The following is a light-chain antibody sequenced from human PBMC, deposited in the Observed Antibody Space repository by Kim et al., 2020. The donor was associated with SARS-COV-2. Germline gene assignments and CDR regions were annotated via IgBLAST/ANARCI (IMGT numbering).Light chain of an antibody. CDR2: LNSDGSH. CDR3: QTWGTGIWV. J-gene: IGLJ3*02. Sequence: ASVKLTCTQSSRHSSDAIAWHQRQQEKGPRYLMKLNSDGSHSKGDGIPDRFSGSSAGAERYLTISSLQSEDEADYYCQTWGTGIWVFGGGTQLTVL. V-gene: IGLV4-69*01. CDR1: SRHSSDA.